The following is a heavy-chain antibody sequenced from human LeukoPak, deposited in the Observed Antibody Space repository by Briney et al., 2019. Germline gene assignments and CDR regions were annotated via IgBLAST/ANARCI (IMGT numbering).Heavy chain of an antibody. CDR3: ARAKLHDYGDYLDY. Sequence: GGSLRLSCAASGFAVSSNYVSWIRQAPGKGLEWVSDIYSGGSTYYADSVKGRSTIARHNSKNTLYLQMNSLRAEDTAVYYCARAKLHDYGDYLDYWGQETLLTVSS. J-gene: IGHJ4*02. V-gene: IGHV3-53*01. CDR1: GFAVSSNY. CDR2: IYSGGST. D-gene: IGHD4-17*01.